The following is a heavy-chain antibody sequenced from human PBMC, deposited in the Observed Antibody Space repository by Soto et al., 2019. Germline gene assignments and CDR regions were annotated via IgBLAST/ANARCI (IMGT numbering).Heavy chain of an antibody. CDR3: ARVVTEGWLRYFDWLSSYYFDY. D-gene: IGHD3-9*01. CDR2: ISAYNGNT. J-gene: IGHJ4*02. Sequence: QVQLVQSGAEVKKPGASVKVSCKASGYTFTSYGISWVRQAPGQGLEWMGWISAYNGNTNYAQKLPGRVTMTTDTSTSTAYMELRSLRSDDTAVYYCARVVTEGWLRYFDWLSSYYFDYWGQGTLVTVSS. CDR1: GYTFTSYG. V-gene: IGHV1-18*01.